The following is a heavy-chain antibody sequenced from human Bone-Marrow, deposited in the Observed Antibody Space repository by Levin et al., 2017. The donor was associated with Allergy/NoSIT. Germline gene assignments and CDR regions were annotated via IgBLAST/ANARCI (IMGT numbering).Heavy chain of an antibody. J-gene: IGHJ2*01. CDR1: GDSISTYY. CDR2: IYYTGKT. Sequence: SETLSLTCTVSGDSISTYYWSWIRQPPGKGLEWLGYIYYTGKTNSNPSLKSRITISLDTAKNEFSLNLRSVTAADTAVYYCAREYGGDWYFDLWGRGTLVTVSS. V-gene: IGHV4-59*01. CDR3: AREYGGDWYFDL. D-gene: IGHD2-21*01.